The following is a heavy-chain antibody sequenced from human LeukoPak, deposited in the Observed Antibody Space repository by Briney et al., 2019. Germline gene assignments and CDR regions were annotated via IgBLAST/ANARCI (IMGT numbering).Heavy chain of an antibody. D-gene: IGHD2-2*01. Sequence: GSLRLSCAASGFTFSSYSMNWVRQAPGKGLEWVSSISSSSSYIYYADSVKGRFTISRDNAKNSLYLQMNSLRAEDTAVYYCASVGYCSSTSCYRYFDYWGQGTLVTVSS. CDR2: ISSSSSYI. V-gene: IGHV3-21*01. J-gene: IGHJ4*02. CDR3: ASVGYCSSTSCYRYFDY. CDR1: GFTFSSYS.